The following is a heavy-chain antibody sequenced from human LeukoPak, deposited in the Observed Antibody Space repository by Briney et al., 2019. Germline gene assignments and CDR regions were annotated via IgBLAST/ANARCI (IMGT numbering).Heavy chain of an antibody. D-gene: IGHD4-11*01. Sequence: GGSLRLSCAASGFTFSSYGMHWVRQAPGKGLEWVAVISYDGSNKYYADSVKGRFTISRDNSKNTLYLQMNSLRAEDTAVYYCAKGDDYSDYGSDYWGQGTLVTVSS. V-gene: IGHV3-30*18. J-gene: IGHJ4*02. CDR3: AKGDDYSDYGSDY. CDR1: GFTFSSYG. CDR2: ISYDGSNK.